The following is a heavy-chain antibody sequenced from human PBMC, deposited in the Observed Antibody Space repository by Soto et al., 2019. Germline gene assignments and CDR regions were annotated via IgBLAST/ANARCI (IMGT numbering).Heavy chain of an antibody. CDR3: ANLPRGSGRSDYFDY. CDR1: GFTFSSYA. V-gene: IGHV3-23*01. D-gene: IGHD3-10*01. J-gene: IGHJ4*02. CDR2: ISGSGGST. Sequence: GGSLRLSCAASGFTFSSYAMSWVRQAPGKGLEWVSAISGSGGSTYYADSVKGRFTISRDNSKNTLYLQMNSLRAEDTAVYYCANLPRGSGRSDYFDYWGQGTLVTVSS.